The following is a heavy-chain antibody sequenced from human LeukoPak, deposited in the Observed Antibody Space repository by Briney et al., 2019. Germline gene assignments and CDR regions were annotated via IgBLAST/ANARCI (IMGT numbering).Heavy chain of an antibody. Sequence: PGGSLRLSWAASGLTFSDYYMSWIRQAPGKGLEWVSYISSSGSTIYYADSVKGRFTISRGNAKNSLYLQMNSLRAEDTAVYYCARGVDEGPDAFDIWGQGTMVTVSS. CDR3: ARGVDEGPDAFDI. V-gene: IGHV3-11*01. D-gene: IGHD2-15*01. CDR1: GLTFSDYY. CDR2: ISSSGSTI. J-gene: IGHJ3*02.